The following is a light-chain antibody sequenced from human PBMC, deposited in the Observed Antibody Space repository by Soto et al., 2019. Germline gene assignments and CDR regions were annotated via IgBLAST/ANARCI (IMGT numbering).Light chain of an antibody. CDR1: QSISTD. V-gene: IGKV3-15*01. CDR3: QQGYNWPLS. CDR2: SAS. J-gene: IGKJ2*01. Sequence: EIAMTQSPATLSLSPGERATLSCRASQSISTDLAWYHQIPGQPPRLLIYSASTRATCVPARLAGRGCGSEYTLAISGLQSEDLALFDCQQGYNWPLSFGQGTRVEI.